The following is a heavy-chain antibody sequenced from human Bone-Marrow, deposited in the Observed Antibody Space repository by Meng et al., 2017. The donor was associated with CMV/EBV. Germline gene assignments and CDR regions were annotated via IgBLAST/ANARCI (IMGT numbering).Heavy chain of an antibody. V-gene: IGHV3-23*03. CDR2: IYSGGSST. CDR3: AKGDLWFGELFYYFDY. D-gene: IGHD3-10*01. CDR1: GFTFSSYA. Sequence: ETLSLTCAASGFTFSSYAMSWVRQAPGKGLEWVSVIYSGGSSTYYADSVKGRFTISRDNSKNTLYLQMNSLRAEDTAVYYCAKGDLWFGELFYYFDYWGQGTLVTVSS. J-gene: IGHJ4*02.